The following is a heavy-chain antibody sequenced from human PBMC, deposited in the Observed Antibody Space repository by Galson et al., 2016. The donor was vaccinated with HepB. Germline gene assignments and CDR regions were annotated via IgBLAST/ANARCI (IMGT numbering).Heavy chain of an antibody. J-gene: IGHJ4*02. D-gene: IGHD3/OR15-3a*01. CDR2: INPIGGST. Sequence: SVKVSCKASGYTFTSYYMHWVRQAPGQGLEWMGIINPIGGSTRYAQKFQGRVTVTRDTSTSTVYMELSSLRSEDTAVYYCARGTGTGGYFDYWGQGTVVTVSS. CDR3: ARGTGTGGYFDY. CDR1: GYTFTSYY. V-gene: IGHV1-46*01.